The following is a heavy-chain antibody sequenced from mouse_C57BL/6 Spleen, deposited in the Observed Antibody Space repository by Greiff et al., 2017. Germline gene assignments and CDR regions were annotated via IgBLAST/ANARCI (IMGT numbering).Heavy chain of an antibody. CDR1: GFTFSSYT. Sequence: EVHLVESGGGLVKPGGSLKLSCAASGFTFSSYTMSWVRQTPEKRLEWVATISGGGGNTYYPDSVKGRFTISRDNAKNTLYLQMSSLRSEDTALYYCARHDGYYGWYFDVWGTGTTVTVSS. CDR3: ARHDGYYGWYFDV. J-gene: IGHJ1*03. CDR2: ISGGGGNT. V-gene: IGHV5-9*01. D-gene: IGHD2-3*01.